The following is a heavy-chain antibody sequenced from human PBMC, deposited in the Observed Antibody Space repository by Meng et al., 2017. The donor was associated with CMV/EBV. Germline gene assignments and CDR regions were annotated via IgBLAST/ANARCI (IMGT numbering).Heavy chain of an antibody. D-gene: IGHD2-2*01. CDR2: IDTSGNTI. CDR3: ARIFCTTTGCYYDY. J-gene: IGHJ4*02. V-gene: IGHV3-48*03. Sequence: GESLKISCAASGFAFSSYEMSWVRQTPGKGLEWISYIDTSGNTIYYADSVKGRFTTSRDNVKSSLYLLMESLRAEDTAVYYCARIFCTTTGCYYDYWGRGTLVTVSS. CDR1: GFAFSSYE.